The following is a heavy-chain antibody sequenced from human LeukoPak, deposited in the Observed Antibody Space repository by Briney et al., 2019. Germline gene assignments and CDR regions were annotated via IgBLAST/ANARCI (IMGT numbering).Heavy chain of an antibody. CDR2: IYYSGST. D-gene: IGHD1-14*01. Sequence: SETLSLTCAVYGGSFSGYYWSWIRQPPGKGLEWIGSIYYSGSTYYNPSLKSRVTISVDTSKNQFSLKLSSVTAADTAVYYCARPRYNWNHPDDWGQGTLVTVSS. V-gene: IGHV4-34*01. J-gene: IGHJ4*02. CDR3: ARPRYNWNHPDD. CDR1: GGSFSGYY.